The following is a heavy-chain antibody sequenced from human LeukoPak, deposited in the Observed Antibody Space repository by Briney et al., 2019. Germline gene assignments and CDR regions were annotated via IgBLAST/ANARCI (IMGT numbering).Heavy chain of an antibody. CDR2: IKQDGSEK. V-gene: IGHV3-7*03. J-gene: IGHJ4*02. Sequence: PGGSLRLSCAASGFTFSSYWMSWVRQAPGKGLEWVANIKQDGSEKYYVDSVKGRFTISRDNAKNSLYLQMDSLRAEDTAVYYCARDSSLMALDYWGQGTLVTVSS. CDR1: GFTFSSYW. D-gene: IGHD5-24*01. CDR3: ARDSSLMALDY.